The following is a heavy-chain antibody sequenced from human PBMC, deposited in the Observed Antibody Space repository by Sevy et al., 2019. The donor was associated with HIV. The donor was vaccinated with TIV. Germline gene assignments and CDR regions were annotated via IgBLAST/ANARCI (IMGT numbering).Heavy chain of an antibody. CDR3: ATTKDYYDNSGDPFDY. CDR2: FDPEDGET. CDR1: GYTLTKLS. Sequence: ASVKVSCKVSGYTLTKLSMHWVRQAPGKGLEWMGSFDPEDGETIHEQRFQDRLSMTEDTSTDTAYMEMSSLNSEDTAVYYCATTKDYYDNSGDPFDYWGQGSLVTVSS. V-gene: IGHV1-24*01. J-gene: IGHJ4*02. D-gene: IGHD3-22*01.